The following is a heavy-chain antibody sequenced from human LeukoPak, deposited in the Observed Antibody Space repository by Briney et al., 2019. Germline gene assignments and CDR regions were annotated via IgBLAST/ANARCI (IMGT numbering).Heavy chain of an antibody. Sequence: SETLSLTCTVSGGSISSYYWTWIRQPPGKGLEWIGYIHYTGSTNYNPSLKSRVTMSADTSKNRFSLKLSSVTAADTAVYYCARLRSSQYYFDYWGQGTLVTVSS. CDR2: IHYTGST. CDR3: ARLRSSQYYFDY. D-gene: IGHD3-10*01. J-gene: IGHJ4*02. CDR1: GGSISSYY. V-gene: IGHV4-59*08.